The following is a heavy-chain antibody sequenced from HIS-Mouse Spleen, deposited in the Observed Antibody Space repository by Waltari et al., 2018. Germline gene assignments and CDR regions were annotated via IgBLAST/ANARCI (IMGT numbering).Heavy chain of an antibody. Sequence: QVQLQQWGAGLLKPSETLSLTCPVYGWSFSGSYWSWIRQPPGKGLEWIGEINHSGSTNYNPSLKSRVTISVDTSKNQFSLKLSSVTAADTAVYYCARMGPASGSYGDYWGQGTLVTVSS. CDR3: ARMGPASGSYGDY. CDR2: INHSGST. V-gene: IGHV4-34*01. CDR1: GWSFSGSY. J-gene: IGHJ4*02. D-gene: IGHD1-26*01.